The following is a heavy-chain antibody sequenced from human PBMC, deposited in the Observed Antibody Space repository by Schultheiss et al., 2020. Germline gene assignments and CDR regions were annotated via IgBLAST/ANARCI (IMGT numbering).Heavy chain of an antibody. CDR1: GGSISSYY. J-gene: IGHJ4*02. D-gene: IGHD2-15*01. Sequence: SETLSLTCTVSGGSISSYYWGWIRQPPGKGLEWIGSIYYSGSTYYNPSLKSRVTVSVDTSKNAFSLKLTSVTATDTAVYYCARHQLRYCSGSSCYSTDFWGQGTLVNVSS. CDR2: IYYSGST. CDR3: ARHQLRYCSGSSCYSTDF. V-gene: IGHV4-39*01.